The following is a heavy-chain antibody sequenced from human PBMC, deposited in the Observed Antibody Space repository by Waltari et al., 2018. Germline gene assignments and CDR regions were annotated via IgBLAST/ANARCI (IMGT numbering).Heavy chain of an antibody. CDR1: GGSISSGSYY. D-gene: IGHD3-22*01. V-gene: IGHV4-61*09. Sequence: QVQLQESGPGLVKPSQTLSPTCTVSGGSISSGSYYWSWIRQPAGKGLEWIGYIYTRGSTNYNPSLQSRVTISVDTSKNQFSLKLSSVTAADTAVYYCARDYYDSSGYGYWGQGTLVTVSS. CDR2: IYTRGST. CDR3: ARDYYDSSGYGY. J-gene: IGHJ4*02.